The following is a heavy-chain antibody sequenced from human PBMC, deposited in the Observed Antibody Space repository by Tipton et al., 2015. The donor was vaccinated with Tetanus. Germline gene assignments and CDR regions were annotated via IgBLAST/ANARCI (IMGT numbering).Heavy chain of an antibody. CDR2: IYYTGST. D-gene: IGHD3-9*01. Sequence: TLSLTCTVSGGSMNSYYWSWIRQPPGKGLEWIGYIYYTGSTNYNPSLKSGVTISVDKAKNQFSLKLTSVTAADAAVYYCARATEHDIMTGYDNWGPGTQVTVSS. V-gene: IGHV4-59*01. J-gene: IGHJ4*02. CDR3: ARATEHDIMTGYDN. CDR1: GGSMNSYY.